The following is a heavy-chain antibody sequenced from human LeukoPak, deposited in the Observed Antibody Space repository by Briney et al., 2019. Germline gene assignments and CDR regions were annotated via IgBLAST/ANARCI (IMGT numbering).Heavy chain of an antibody. D-gene: IGHD2-2*01. V-gene: IGHV4-34*01. J-gene: IGHJ4*02. CDR3: ARVGRGYCSSTSCYHFDY. CDR1: GGSFSGYY. Sequence: SETLSLTCAVYGGSFSGYYWSWIRQPPGKGLEWIGEINHSGSTNYNPSLKSRVTISVDTSKNQFSLKLSSVTAADTAVYYCARVGRGYCSSTSCYHFDYWGQGTLVTVSS. CDR2: INHSGST.